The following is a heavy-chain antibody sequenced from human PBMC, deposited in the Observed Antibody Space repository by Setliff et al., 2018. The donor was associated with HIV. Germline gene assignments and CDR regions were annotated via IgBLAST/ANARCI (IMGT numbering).Heavy chain of an antibody. CDR2: IYPGDSDT. CDR1: GYSFTSYW. CDR3: ARSRRDGYNLEAFDI. V-gene: IGHV5-51*01. J-gene: IGHJ3*02. D-gene: IGHD5-12*01. Sequence: GESLKISCKGSGYSFTSYWIGWVRQMPGKGLEWMGIIYPGDSDTRYSPSFQGQVTISADKSISTAYLQWSTLKASDTTMYYCARSRRDGYNLEAFDIWGQGTMVTVSS.